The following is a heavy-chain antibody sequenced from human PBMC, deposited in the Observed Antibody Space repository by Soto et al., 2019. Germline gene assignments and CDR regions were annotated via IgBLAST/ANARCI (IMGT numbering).Heavy chain of an antibody. D-gene: IGHD2-15*01. J-gene: IGHJ5*02. CDR3: ARGDTLEHGVAQKCFDP. V-gene: IGHV3-48*02. CDR2: ISRTDTI. Sequence: GGSLRLSCAASGFTFSDYNMNWVRQAPWKGLQWVSYISRTDTIYYTDSVKGRFTTSRDNAKNSVYLQMNSLRDDETAIYYCARGDTLEHGVAQKCFDPWGQGTLVTVSS. CDR1: GFTFSDYN.